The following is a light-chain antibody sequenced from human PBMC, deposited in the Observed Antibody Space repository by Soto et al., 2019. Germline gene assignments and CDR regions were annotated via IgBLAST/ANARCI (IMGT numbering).Light chain of an antibody. CDR3: QQYSSSSPT. CDR2: DAS. J-gene: IGKJ1*01. CDR1: QTISIY. Sequence: DIQMTQSPSTLSASIGDRVTIAWRASQTISIYLAWCQQRPGEAPKLLIYDASTLESGVPARFSGSGSGTEFTLTISSLQPDDFATYYCQQYSSSSPTFGQGTKVDIK. V-gene: IGKV1-5*01.